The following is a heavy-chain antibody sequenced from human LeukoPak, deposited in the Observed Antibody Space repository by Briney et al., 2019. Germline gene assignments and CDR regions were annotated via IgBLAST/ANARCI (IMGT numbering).Heavy chain of an antibody. Sequence: SQTLSLTCAVSGGSISSGGYSWSWLRQPPGKGLEWIGYIYHSGSTYYNPSLKSRVTISVDRSKNQFSLKLSSVTAADTAVYYCARTYYYGSGRIYWFDPWGQGTLVTVSS. V-gene: IGHV4-30-2*01. CDR2: IYHSGST. CDR3: ARTYYYGSGRIYWFDP. J-gene: IGHJ5*02. D-gene: IGHD3-10*01. CDR1: GGSISSGGYS.